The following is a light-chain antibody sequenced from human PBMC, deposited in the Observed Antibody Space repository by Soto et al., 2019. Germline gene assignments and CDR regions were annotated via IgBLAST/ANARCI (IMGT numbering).Light chain of an antibody. V-gene: IGKV1-5*01. CDR3: QQYNTYST. CDR1: QSIDTW. Sequence: DIQMTQSPSTLSAFVGDRVTTTCRASQSIDTWLAWYQQRPGKAPKLLIFGASNLGSGVPSRFSGSGSGTEFTLTISSLQPDDFSTYYCQQYNTYSTFGQGTKVEIK. J-gene: IGKJ1*01. CDR2: GAS.